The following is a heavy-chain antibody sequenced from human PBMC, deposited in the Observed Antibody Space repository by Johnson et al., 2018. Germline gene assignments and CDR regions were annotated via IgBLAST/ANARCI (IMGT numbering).Heavy chain of an antibody. CDR1: GVTFSSYW. V-gene: IGHV3-7*01. D-gene: IGHD1-1*01. CDR3: ARLHWYYYYYGMDV. CDR2: IKQDGSEN. J-gene: IGHJ6*02. Sequence: VRLGQSGGGLVQPGGSLRLSCAASGVTFSSYWMSWVRQAPGKGREWVANIKQDGSENYYVDPVKGRFTISRDNAKNSLYLKMNSLRAEDTAVYYCARLHWYYYYYGMDVWGQGTTVTVSS.